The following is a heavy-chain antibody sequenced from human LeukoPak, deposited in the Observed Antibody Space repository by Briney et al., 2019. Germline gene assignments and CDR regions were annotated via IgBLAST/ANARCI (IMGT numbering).Heavy chain of an antibody. CDR2: ISALYGHT. D-gene: IGHD2-8*02. Sequence: ASVKVSCKASGYSFTRFGITWVRQAPGQGLELMGWISALYGHTNYAQKFQGRVTMTTDTSTSTAYMELRSLRSDDTAVYYCARDFYHGHCAGLSCFLLDSWGQGALVIVSS. J-gene: IGHJ4*02. CDR1: GYSFTRFG. CDR3: ARDFYHGHCAGLSCFLLDS. V-gene: IGHV1-18*01.